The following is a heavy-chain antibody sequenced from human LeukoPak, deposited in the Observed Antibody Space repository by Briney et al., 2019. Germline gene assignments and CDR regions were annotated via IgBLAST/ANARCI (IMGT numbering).Heavy chain of an antibody. D-gene: IGHD6-25*01. J-gene: IGHJ4*02. Sequence: ASVKVSCKASGYTFTDYSIYWVRQAPGQGLEWMGWFNPNSGDTRYAQKFQGWVTMTSDTSISTPYMEISSLKSDDTAVYFCATGGPQTSGEKRGLDYWGQGTLVTVSS. CDR3: ATGGPQTSGEKRGLDY. CDR1: GYTFTDYS. CDR2: FNPNSGDT. V-gene: IGHV1-2*04.